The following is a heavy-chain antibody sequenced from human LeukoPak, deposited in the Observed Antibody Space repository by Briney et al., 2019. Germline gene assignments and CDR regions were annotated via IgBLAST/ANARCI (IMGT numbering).Heavy chain of an antibody. D-gene: IGHD2/OR15-2a*01. CDR2: INSDGSWT. J-gene: IGHJ4*02. CDR1: GNYW. CDR3: VSFYETY. V-gene: IGHV3-74*01. Sequence: GGSLRLSCAASGNYWMHWVRQAPGKGLVWVSHINSDGSWTSYADSVKGRFTTSKDNAKNTVYLQMNSLRAEDTAVYYCVSFYETYWGRGTLVTVSS.